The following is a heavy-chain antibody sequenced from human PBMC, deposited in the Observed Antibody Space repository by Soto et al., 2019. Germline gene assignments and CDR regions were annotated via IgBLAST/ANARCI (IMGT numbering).Heavy chain of an antibody. Sequence: GASVKVSCKASGYSFTDYHIHWVRQAPGQGLEWMGWINPNSGGTNYAQKFQGRVTMTRDTSISTAYMELSRLRSDDTAVYYCARGDYAVRYWGQGTLVTVSS. CDR1: GYSFTDYH. CDR2: INPNSGGT. CDR3: ARGDYAVRY. J-gene: IGHJ4*02. D-gene: IGHD4-17*01. V-gene: IGHV1-2*02.